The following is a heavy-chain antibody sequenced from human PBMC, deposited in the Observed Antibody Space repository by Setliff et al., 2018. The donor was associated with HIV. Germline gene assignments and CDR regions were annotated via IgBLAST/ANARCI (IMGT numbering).Heavy chain of an antibody. CDR3: ARGALLAVFDFDH. CDR1: GYTFTSYA. J-gene: IGHJ4*02. V-gene: IGHV1-3*03. D-gene: IGHD1-26*01. Sequence: ASVKVSCKASGYTFTSYAMHWVRQAPGQGLEWMAWIDAGNGNTKYSQEFQGRVTITRDTSASTAYMELSSLRSDDMAVYFCARGALLAVFDFDHWGQGTLVTVSS. CDR2: IDAGNGNT.